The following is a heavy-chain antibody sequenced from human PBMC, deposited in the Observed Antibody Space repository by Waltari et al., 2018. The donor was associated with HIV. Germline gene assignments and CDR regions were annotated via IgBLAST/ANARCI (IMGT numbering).Heavy chain of an antibody. V-gene: IGHV1-2*02. D-gene: IGHD1-7*01. CDR3: ARDRARTTGYYYYGMDV. CDR1: GYTFTGYY. Sequence: QVQLVQSGAEVKKPGASVKVSCKASGYTFTGYYMHWVRQAPGQGLEWMGCINPNRGGTNYAQKFQGRGTMTRDTSISPAYMELSRLRSDDTAVYYCARDRARTTGYYYYGMDVWGQGTTVTVSS. CDR2: INPNRGGT. J-gene: IGHJ6*02.